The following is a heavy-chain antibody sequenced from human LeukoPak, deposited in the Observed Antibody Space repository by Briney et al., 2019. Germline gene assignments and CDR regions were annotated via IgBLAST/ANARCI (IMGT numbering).Heavy chain of an antibody. V-gene: IGHV4-34*01. CDR1: GGSFSGYC. D-gene: IGHD6-19*01. CDR2: INHSGST. J-gene: IGHJ5*02. Sequence: KSSETLSLTCAVYGGSFSGYCWSWIRQPPGKGLEWIGEINHSGSTNYNPSLKSRVTISVDTSKNQFSLKLSSVTAADTAVYYCARARGEQWLSLWFDPWGQGTLVTVSS. CDR3: ARARGEQWLSLWFDP.